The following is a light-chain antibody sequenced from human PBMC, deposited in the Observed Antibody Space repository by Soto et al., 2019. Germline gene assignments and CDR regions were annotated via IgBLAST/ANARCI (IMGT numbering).Light chain of an antibody. CDR3: QQYITFPIT. V-gene: IGKV1-5*01. CDR1: QTISSW. J-gene: IGKJ2*01. Sequence: DIQMTQSPSTLSASVGDRVTITCRASQTISSWLAWYQQKPGKAPKVLIYDASNFESGVPSRFSGSGSGTEFTLTISSLQPDDFASYYCQQYITFPITFGQGTELEMK. CDR2: DAS.